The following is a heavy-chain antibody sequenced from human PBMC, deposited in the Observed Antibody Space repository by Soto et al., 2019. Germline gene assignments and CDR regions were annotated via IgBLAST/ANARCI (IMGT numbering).Heavy chain of an antibody. J-gene: IGHJ5*02. V-gene: IGHV3-23*01. CDR2: VSGSGGST. CDR1: VFTFSSYA. D-gene: IGHD3-3*01. Sequence: GGSLRLSCAASVFTFSSYAMSWVRQAPVRGLEWVSAVSGSGGSTYYADSVKGRFTISRDNSKNTLYLQLNSVRAEDTAVYYCAKDGDGSPTRPHWFDPWGQGTLVTVSS. CDR3: AKDGDGSPTRPHWFDP.